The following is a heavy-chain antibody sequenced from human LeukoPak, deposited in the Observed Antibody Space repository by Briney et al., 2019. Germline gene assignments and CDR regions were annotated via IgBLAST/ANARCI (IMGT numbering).Heavy chain of an antibody. D-gene: IGHD5-18*01. CDR3: ARVGYSYGRKKYFDY. J-gene: IGHJ4*02. Sequence: SETLSLTCTVSGGSISTYYWNWIRQPPGKGLEWIGYIYYSGRTNYNPSLKSRVSISIDTSKNQFSLKLSSVTAADTAVYYCARVGYSYGRKKYFDYWGQGTLVTVSS. CDR2: IYYSGRT. V-gene: IGHV4-59*13. CDR1: GGSISTYY.